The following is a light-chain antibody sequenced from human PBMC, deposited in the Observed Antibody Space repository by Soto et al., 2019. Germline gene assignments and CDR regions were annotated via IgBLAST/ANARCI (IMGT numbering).Light chain of an antibody. CDR2: DAS. V-gene: IGKV3D-20*02. Sequence: IVLTQSPGTLSLSPGERATLSCRASQSVSGSFLAWYQQKPGQAPRLLIYDASNRATGIPDRFSGSGSGTDFTLTISSLEPEDFAVYYCQHRTSRYTFGQGTKVDIK. CDR3: QHRTSRYT. J-gene: IGKJ2*01. CDR1: QSVSGSF.